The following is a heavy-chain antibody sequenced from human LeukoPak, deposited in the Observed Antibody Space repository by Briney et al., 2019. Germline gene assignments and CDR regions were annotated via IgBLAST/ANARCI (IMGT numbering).Heavy chain of an antibody. J-gene: IGHJ4*02. Sequence: GGSLRLSCAASGFSFSDEYMSWIRQAPGQGLEWISYISASGSYKNYADSVKGRFTISRDNAKNSLYLQMNSLRAEDTAVYYCGRSRGAGPGAHFDVWGQGTLVT. CDR2: ISASGSYK. V-gene: IGHV3-11*03. CDR3: GRSRGAGPGAHFDV. CDR1: GFSFSDEY. D-gene: IGHD6-19*01.